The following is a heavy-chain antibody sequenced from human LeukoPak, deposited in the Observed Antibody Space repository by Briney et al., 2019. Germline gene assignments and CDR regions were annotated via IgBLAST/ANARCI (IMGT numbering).Heavy chain of an antibody. CDR3: AKDPISISSGYHSDAFDI. Sequence: GGSLRLSCAASGFTFSSYGMHWVRQAPGKGLEWVAFIRYDGSNKYYADSVKGRFTISRDNSKNTLYLQMNSLRAEDTAVYYCAKDPISISSGYHSDAFDIWGQGTMVTVSS. CDR1: GFTFSSYG. CDR2: IRYDGSNK. D-gene: IGHD3-22*01. V-gene: IGHV3-30*02. J-gene: IGHJ3*02.